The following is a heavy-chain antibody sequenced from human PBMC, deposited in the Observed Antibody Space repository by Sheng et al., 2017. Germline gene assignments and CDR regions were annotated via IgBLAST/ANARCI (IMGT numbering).Heavy chain of an antibody. Sequence: QVQLVESGGGLVKPGGSLRLSCAASGFTLSDYLMSWIRQTPGKGLEYVAYITSAGTTIYYADSVKGRFSISRDNAKNSLYLQMNSLRGEDTALYYCAKAPRACLEPDYWGQGTLVTVSS. CDR1: GFTLSDYL. J-gene: IGHJ4*02. CDR2: ITSAGTTI. CDR3: AKAPRACLEPDY. V-gene: IGHV3-11*04.